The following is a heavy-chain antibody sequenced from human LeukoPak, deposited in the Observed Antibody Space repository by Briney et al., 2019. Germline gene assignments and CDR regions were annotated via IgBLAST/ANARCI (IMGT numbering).Heavy chain of an antibody. Sequence: PSETLSLTCNVSGGSISSFYCSWIRQPAGKGLEWIGRIYTSGSTNYNPSLKSRVTISGDTSKNQFSLRLSSVTAADTAVYYCARDLSITMVRGVTVTEYNWFDPWGQGTLVTVSS. CDR3: ARDLSITMVRGVTVTEYNWFDP. V-gene: IGHV4-4*07. CDR2: IYTSGST. CDR1: GGSISSFY. J-gene: IGHJ5*02. D-gene: IGHD3-10*01.